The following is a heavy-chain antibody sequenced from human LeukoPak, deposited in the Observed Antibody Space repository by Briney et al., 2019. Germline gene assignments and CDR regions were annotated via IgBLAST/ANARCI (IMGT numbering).Heavy chain of an antibody. J-gene: IGHJ4*02. D-gene: IGHD3-3*01. V-gene: IGHV1-58*02. CDR3: AAVENYDFWSGYYREDY. Sequence: SVKVSCKASGFTFTSSAMQWVRQARGQRIEGIGWIVVGSGNTNYAQKFQERVTITRDMSTSTAYMELSSLRSEDTAVYYCAAVENYDFWSGYYREDYWGQGTLVTVSS. CDR1: GFTFTSSA. CDR2: IVVGSGNT.